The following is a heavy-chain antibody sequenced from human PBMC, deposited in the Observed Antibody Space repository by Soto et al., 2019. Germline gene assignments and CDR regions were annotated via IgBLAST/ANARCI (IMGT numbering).Heavy chain of an antibody. J-gene: IGHJ6*02. D-gene: IGHD2-21*02. Sequence: QVQLVQSGAEVKKPGSSVKVSGKASGGTFNNYAISWVRQAPGQGLEWMGGIIPIFGAAHYAQKFQGRVTITADESTSTSYMELSSLRSEDTAVYYCARAYCGGDCTRSYYYYGMDVWGQGTTVSVPS. CDR2: IIPIFGAA. V-gene: IGHV1-69*01. CDR1: GGTFNNYA. CDR3: ARAYCGGDCTRSYYYYGMDV.